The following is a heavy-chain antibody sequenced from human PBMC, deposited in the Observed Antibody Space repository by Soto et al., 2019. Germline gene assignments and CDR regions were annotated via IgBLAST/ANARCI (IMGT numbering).Heavy chain of an antibody. CDR1: GFTFSNYS. CDR3: ARGGMARGFDY. Sequence: DVQLVESGGGLVKPRGSLRLSCAASGFTFSNYSMNWVRQAPGKGLEWVAFIFGSSKSIYYADSVKGRFTISRDNAKNSLFLQMNSLGVEDTAMYYCARGGMARGFDYWGQGTLVTVSS. V-gene: IGHV3-21*01. D-gene: IGHD3-10*01. J-gene: IGHJ4*02. CDR2: IFGSSKSI.